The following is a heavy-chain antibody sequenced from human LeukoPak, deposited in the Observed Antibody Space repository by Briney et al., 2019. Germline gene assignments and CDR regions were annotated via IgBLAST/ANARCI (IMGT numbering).Heavy chain of an antibody. V-gene: IGHV4-59*01. CDR3: ARGTVAARVFDP. CDR2: IYYSGST. J-gene: IGHJ5*02. CDR1: GGSISSYY. Sequence: SETLSLTCTVSGGSISSYYWSWIRQPPGKGLEWIGYIYYSGSTNYNPSLKSRVTISVDTSKNQFSLKLSPVTAADTAVYYCARGTVAARVFDPWGQGTLVTVSS. D-gene: IGHD6-6*01.